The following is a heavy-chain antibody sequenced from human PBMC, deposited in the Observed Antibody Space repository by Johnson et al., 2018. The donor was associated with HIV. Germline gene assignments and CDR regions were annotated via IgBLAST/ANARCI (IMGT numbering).Heavy chain of an antibody. CDR2: ISSSGGTI. CDR1: GFTVSSYY. CDR3: ARDGRGLDAFDI. J-gene: IGHJ3*02. V-gene: IGHV3-11*04. Sequence: QVQLVESGGGLVQPGGSLRLSCAASGFTVSSYYMSWVRQAPEKGLEWISYISSSGGTIFYADSVKGRFTISRDIAKNTLYLQMNSLRGEDTAVYYCARDGRGLDAFDIWGQGTVVTVSS. D-gene: IGHD3/OR15-3a*01.